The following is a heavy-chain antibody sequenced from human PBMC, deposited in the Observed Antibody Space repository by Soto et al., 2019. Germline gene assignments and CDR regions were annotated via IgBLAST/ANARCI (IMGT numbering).Heavy chain of an antibody. V-gene: IGHV1-8*01. CDR3: ARAYGAGSFDF. D-gene: IGHD3-10*01. Sequence: QVQLVQSGAEVKKPGASVKVSCTASGYTFRSYDIHWVRQATGQGLEWMGWVNPNTGNTGYAQRFQGRVTMTRDISKSTAYMELSRLTSEDTTIYYCARAYGAGSFDFWGPGTLVSVS. J-gene: IGHJ5*01. CDR2: VNPNTGNT. CDR1: GYTFRSYD.